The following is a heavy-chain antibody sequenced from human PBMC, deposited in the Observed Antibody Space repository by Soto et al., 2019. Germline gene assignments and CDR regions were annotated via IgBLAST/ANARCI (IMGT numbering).Heavy chain of an antibody. J-gene: IGHJ4*02. CDR3: AIDESDDYVWGSFRS. V-gene: IGHV1-69*01. Sequence: GXSVKLYCTASGGPSSNFGIIWVRQAPGKGLEWVGGIMPSSDTPNNAEKFQCRVIISADESTSTAYMGLSSLTSEDTAVYYCAIDESDDYVWGSFRSWGRGTPVTVSS. D-gene: IGHD3-16*02. CDR1: GGPSSNFG. CDR2: IMPSSDTP.